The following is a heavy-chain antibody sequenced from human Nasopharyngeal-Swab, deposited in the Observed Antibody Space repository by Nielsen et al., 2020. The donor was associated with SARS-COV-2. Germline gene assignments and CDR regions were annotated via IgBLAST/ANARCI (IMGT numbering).Heavy chain of an antibody. CDR3: ARTVDYVWGTYKYYMDV. Sequence: WIRQPPGKGLEWIGEINQSGSTNYDPSLKSRVTISVDTSKNQFSLKLSSMTAADTAVYYCARTVDYVWGTYKYYMDVWGKGTTVTVSS. J-gene: IGHJ6*03. CDR2: INQSGST. V-gene: IGHV4-34*01. D-gene: IGHD3-16*01.